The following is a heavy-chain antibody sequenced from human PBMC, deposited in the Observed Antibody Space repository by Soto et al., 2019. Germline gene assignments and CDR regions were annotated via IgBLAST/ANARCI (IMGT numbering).Heavy chain of an antibody. V-gene: IGHV3-23*01. J-gene: IGHJ4*02. CDR3: AKDGEKYDYSNYQSGFDY. CDR1: GFTFSSYA. D-gene: IGHD4-4*01. Sequence: GGSLRLSCAASGFTFSSYAMSWVRQAPGKGLEWVSAISGSGGSTYYADSVKGRFTISRDNSKNTLYLQMNSLRAEDTAVYYCAKDGEKYDYSNYQSGFDYWGQGTLVTVSS. CDR2: ISGSGGST.